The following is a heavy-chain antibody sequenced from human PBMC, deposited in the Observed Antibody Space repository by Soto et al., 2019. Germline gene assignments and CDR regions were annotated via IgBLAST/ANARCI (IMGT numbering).Heavy chain of an antibody. J-gene: IGHJ4*02. CDR1: GYTFTHYC. CDR3: GREYFDSRGTPPGD. V-gene: IGHV1-46*01. Sequence: GASVKVSCKTSGYTFTHYCMHWVRLAPGQGLEWMGVINPGGGYTTYAQKFQGRVTMTRDTSTSTVYMELSSLKSEDTAVYYCGREYFDSRGTPPGDWGQGTLVTVSS. CDR2: INPGGGYT. D-gene: IGHD3-22*01.